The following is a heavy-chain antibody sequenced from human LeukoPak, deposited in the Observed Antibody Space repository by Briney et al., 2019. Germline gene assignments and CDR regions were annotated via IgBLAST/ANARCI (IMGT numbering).Heavy chain of an antibody. D-gene: IGHD2-2*01. J-gene: IGHJ6*04. V-gene: IGHV4-34*01. CDR1: GGSFSGYY. CDR2: ITHSGST. CDR3: ARGPVVPAAMAYGMDV. Sequence: SETLSLTCAVYGGSFSGYYWSWIRQPPGKGLEWIGEITHSGSTNYNPSLKSRVTISVDTSKNQFSLRLSSVPAADTAVYYCARGPVVPAAMAYGMDVWGKGTTVTVSS.